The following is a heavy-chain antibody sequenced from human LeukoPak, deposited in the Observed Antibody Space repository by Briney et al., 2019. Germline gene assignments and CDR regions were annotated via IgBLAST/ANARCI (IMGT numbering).Heavy chain of an antibody. CDR3: ARTQRGLRVLNDYYYYYYMDV. CDR2: IYYSGST. CDR1: GGSISSHY. Sequence: PSETLSLTCTVSGGSISSHYWRWLRQPPGKGLEWIGYIYYSGSTNYNPSLKSRVNISVDTSKNQFSLKLSSVTAADTAVYYCARTQRGLRVLNDYYYYYYMDVWGKGTTVTVSS. D-gene: IGHD4-17*01. J-gene: IGHJ6*03. V-gene: IGHV4-59*11.